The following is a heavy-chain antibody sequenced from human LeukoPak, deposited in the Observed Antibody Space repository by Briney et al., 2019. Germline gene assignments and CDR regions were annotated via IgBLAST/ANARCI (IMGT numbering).Heavy chain of an antibody. CDR1: GFAFSSYG. V-gene: IGHV3-30*18. J-gene: IGHJ4*02. Sequence: GGSLRLSCAASGFAFSSYGMHWVRQAPGKGLEWVAVISYDGSNKYYADSVKGRFTISRDNSKNTLYLQMNSLRAEDTAVYYCAKDMYSSSWYYFDYWGQGTLVTVSS. D-gene: IGHD6-13*01. CDR2: ISYDGSNK. CDR3: AKDMYSSSWYYFDY.